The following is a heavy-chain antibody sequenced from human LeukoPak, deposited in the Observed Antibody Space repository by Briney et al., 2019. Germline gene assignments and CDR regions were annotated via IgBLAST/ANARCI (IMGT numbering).Heavy chain of an antibody. CDR2: ISGSGGST. CDR1: GFTFSSYG. V-gene: IGHV3-23*01. Sequence: GGTLRLSCAASGFTFSSYGMSWVRQAPGKGLEWVSAISGSGGSTYYADSVKGRFTISRDNSKNTLYLQMNSLRAEDTAVYYCAKIKLGNYFDYWGQGTLVTVSS. J-gene: IGHJ4*02. D-gene: IGHD6-13*01. CDR3: AKIKLGNYFDY.